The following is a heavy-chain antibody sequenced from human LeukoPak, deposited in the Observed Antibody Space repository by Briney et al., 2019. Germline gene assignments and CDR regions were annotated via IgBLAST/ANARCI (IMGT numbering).Heavy chain of an antibody. Sequence: SETLSLTCTVSGGSISSYYWSWIRQPAGKGLEWIGRIYTSGSTNYNPSLKSRVTMSVDTSKNQFSLKLSSVTAADTAVYYCARAHDRVGKNYGDYLFDPWGQGTLITVSS. CDR3: ARAHDRVGKNYGDYLFDP. V-gene: IGHV4-4*07. D-gene: IGHD4-17*01. CDR2: IYTSGST. J-gene: IGHJ5*02. CDR1: GGSISSYY.